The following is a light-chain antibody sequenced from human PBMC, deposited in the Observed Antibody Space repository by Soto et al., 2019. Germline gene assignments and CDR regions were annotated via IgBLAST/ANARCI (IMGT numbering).Light chain of an antibody. CDR2: SAS. J-gene: IGKJ4*01. V-gene: IGKV3-11*01. CDR3: QQRTNWPPP. Sequence: EIGLTQSPATLSLSPGERATLSCRARQSVRNDLVWYHQKPGQAPRVLIYSASNRATGIPARFSGSGAGTDFTLTSSSLEPEDFAVYDCQQRTNWPPPFGGGTKVEMK. CDR1: QSVRND.